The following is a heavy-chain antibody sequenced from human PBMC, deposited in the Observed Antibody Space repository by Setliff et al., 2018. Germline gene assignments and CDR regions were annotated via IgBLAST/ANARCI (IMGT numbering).Heavy chain of an antibody. CDR3: ARDRIAAADAIHYYYFAMDV. CDR1: GFTFSSYE. D-gene: IGHD6-13*01. J-gene: IGHJ6*02. V-gene: IGHV3-48*03. Sequence: GGSLRLSCAASGFTFSSYEMNWVRQAPGKGLEWLSYISSSGSTIYYADSVKGRFTISRDNAKNSLYLQMNSLRAEDTAVYYCARDRIAAADAIHYYYFAMDVWGQGTTVTVSS. CDR2: ISSSGSTI.